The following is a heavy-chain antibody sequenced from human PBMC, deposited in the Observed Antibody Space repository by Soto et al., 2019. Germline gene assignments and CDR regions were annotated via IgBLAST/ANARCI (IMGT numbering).Heavy chain of an antibody. CDR1: GFIVSSSH. V-gene: IGHV3-53*01. Sequence: EVQLVESGGGLTQPGVSLRLSCVVSGFIVSSSHMIWVRQAPGKGLEGVSILYNHGKTNYVDSVKGRFTITRDNSKNTVDLQLNSLRVEDTAVYYCARLTEAERHWGQGALVTVYS. CDR3: ARLTEAERH. CDR2: LYNHGKT. J-gene: IGHJ4*02. D-gene: IGHD1-1*01.